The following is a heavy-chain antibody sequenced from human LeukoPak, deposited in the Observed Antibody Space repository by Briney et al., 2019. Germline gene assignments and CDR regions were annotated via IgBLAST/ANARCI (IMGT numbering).Heavy chain of an antibody. CDR1: GVTFSSYR. CDR2: IRQDGSEK. J-gene: IGHJ4*02. CDR3: ARGSYYDSSGYYYSDY. V-gene: IGHV3-7*01. D-gene: IGHD3-22*01. Sequence: PGGSLRLSCAASGVTFSSYRMSWVRQAPGKGLEWVANIRQDGSEKYYVDSVKGRFTISRDNAKNSLYLQMNSLRAEDTAVYYCARGSYYDSSGYYYSDYWGQGTLVTVSS.